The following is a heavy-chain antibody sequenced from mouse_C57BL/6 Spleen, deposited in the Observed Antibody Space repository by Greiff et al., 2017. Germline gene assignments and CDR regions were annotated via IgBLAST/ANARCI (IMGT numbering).Heavy chain of an antibody. V-gene: IGHV7-3*01. Sequence: DVMLVESGGGLVQPGGSLSLSCAASGFTFTDYYMSWVRQPPGKALEWLGFIRNKANGYTTEYSASVKGRFSISRDNSQSILYLQMNALGAEESATYYCASPYYDSSYVWYFDVWGTGTTVTVSS. J-gene: IGHJ1*03. CDR1: GFTFTDYY. CDR3: ASPYYDSSYVWYFDV. D-gene: IGHD1-1*01. CDR2: IRNKANGYTT.